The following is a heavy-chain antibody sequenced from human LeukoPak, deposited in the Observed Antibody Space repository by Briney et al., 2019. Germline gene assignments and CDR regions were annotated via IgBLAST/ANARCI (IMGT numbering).Heavy chain of an antibody. J-gene: IGHJ6*04. CDR2: ISSSGSTK. V-gene: IGHV3-48*03. D-gene: IGHD5-12*01. Sequence: QPGGSLRLSCAASGFTFSSYEMNWVRQAPGKGLEWVSYISSSGSTKYYADSVKGRFTISRDNAKNSLYLQMNSLGAEDTAVYYCARKDYGGYAYYYYGLDVWGKGTTVTVSS. CDR1: GFTFSSYE. CDR3: ARKDYGGYAYYYYGLDV.